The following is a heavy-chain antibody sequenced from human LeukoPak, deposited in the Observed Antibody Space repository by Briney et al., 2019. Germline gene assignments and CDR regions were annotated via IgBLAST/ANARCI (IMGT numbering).Heavy chain of an antibody. V-gene: IGHV3-23*01. CDR3: ARDAEWELFDY. CDR2: ISGSASSI. J-gene: IGHJ4*02. Sequence: GGSLRLSCAASGSGFSSYAMSWVRPAPGQGLEWVSAISGSASSIKYTDSVKGRVTITRDNSKSTLYLQMNSLRAEDTAVYYCARDAEWELFDYWGQGTLVTVSS. D-gene: IGHD1-26*01. CDR1: GSGFSSYA.